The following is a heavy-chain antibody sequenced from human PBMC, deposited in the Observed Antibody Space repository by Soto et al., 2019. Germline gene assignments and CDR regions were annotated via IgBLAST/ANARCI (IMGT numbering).Heavy chain of an antibody. J-gene: IGHJ6*02. V-gene: IGHV1-2*04. CDR1: GYTFTGYY. CDR2: INPNSGGT. D-gene: IGHD6-13*01. Sequence: GASVKVSCKASGYTFTGYYMHWVRQAPGQGLEWMGWINPNSGGTNYAQKFQGWVTMTRDTSISTAYMELSRLRSDDTAVYYCARDSSSCSNPDYYYYGMDVRGQRTTVTVS. CDR3: ARDSSSCSNPDYYYYGMDV.